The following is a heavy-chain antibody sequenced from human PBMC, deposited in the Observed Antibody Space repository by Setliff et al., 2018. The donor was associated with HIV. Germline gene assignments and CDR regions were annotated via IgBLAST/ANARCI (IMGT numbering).Heavy chain of an antibody. J-gene: IGHJ2*01. CDR1: GGSISSSTYY. D-gene: IGHD2-15*01. V-gene: IGHV4-39*01. Sequence: SETLSLTCTVSGGSISSSTYYWGWIRQPPGKGLEWIGTISYSGSTYYNPSLKSRVIMSVDTSKNQFSLKLSSVTAADTAVYYCASPRGYCSGGTCHFWYFDLWGRGTLVTVSS. CDR2: ISYSGST. CDR3: ASPRGYCSGGTCHFWYFDL.